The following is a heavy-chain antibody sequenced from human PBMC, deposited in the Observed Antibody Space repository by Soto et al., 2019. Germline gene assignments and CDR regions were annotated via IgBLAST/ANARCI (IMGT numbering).Heavy chain of an antibody. Sequence: QITLKESGPTLVKPTQTLTLTCTFSGFSLSTSGVGVGWIRQPPGKALEWLALIYWDDDKRYSPSLKSRLTITKETPKNQVVPTMTNQDPVDTATYYCAHRPEPYSSRFPPPFDYWGQGTLVTVSS. CDR1: GFSLSTSGVG. V-gene: IGHV2-5*02. D-gene: IGHD6-13*01. CDR2: IYWDDDK. CDR3: AHRPEPYSSRFPPPFDY. J-gene: IGHJ4*02.